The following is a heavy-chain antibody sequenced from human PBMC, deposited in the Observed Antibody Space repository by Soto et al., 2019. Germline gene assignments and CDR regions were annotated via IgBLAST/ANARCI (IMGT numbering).Heavy chain of an antibody. J-gene: IGHJ5*02. D-gene: IGHD4-17*01. CDR3: ARSYGDYGAFGLGWFDP. CDR2: IYYSGST. CDR1: GGSISSSSYY. V-gene: IGHV4-39*01. Sequence: QLQLQESGPGLVKPSETLSLTCTVSGGSISSSSYYWGWIRQPPGKGLEWIGSIYYSGSTYYNPSLKSRVTISVDTSKNQFSLKLSSVTAADTAVYYCARSYGDYGAFGLGWFDPWGQGTLVTVSS.